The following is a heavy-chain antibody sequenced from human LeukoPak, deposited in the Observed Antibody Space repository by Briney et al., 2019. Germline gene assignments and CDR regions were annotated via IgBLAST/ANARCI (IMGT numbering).Heavy chain of an antibody. V-gene: IGHV1-69*04. J-gene: IGHJ4*02. CDR2: IIPILGIA. CDR1: GGTFSSYA. Sequence: ASVKVSCKASGGTFSSYAISWVRQAPGQGLEWMGRIIPILGIANYAQKFQGRVTITADKSTSTAYMELSSLRSEDTAVYYCARVSLYGSGSNIDYWGQGTLVTVSS. D-gene: IGHD3-10*01. CDR3: ARVSLYGSGSNIDY.